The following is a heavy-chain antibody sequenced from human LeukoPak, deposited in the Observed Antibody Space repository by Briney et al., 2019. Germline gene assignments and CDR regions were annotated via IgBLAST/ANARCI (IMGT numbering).Heavy chain of an antibody. CDR2: ISGSSSDI. D-gene: IGHD3-10*01. CDR3: ARDWFSGTNYKPLFDY. V-gene: IGHV3-48*02. CDR1: GFTFGSYS. J-gene: IGHJ4*02. Sequence: GGSLRLSCAASGFTFGSYSMNWVRQAPGKGLEWVSYISGSSSDIKYADSVEGRFTISRDNAKNSLYLQMNSLRDEDTAVYYCARDWFSGTNYKPLFDYWGQGTLVTVSS.